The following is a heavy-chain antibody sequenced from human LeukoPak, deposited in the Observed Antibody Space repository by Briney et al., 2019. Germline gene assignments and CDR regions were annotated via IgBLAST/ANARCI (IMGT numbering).Heavy chain of an antibody. CDR3: ARDSVVRGVNPPDV. D-gene: IGHD3-10*01. J-gene: IGHJ6*02. V-gene: IGHV1-18*01. CDR1: GYTFTSYG. Sequence: VASVKVSCKASGYTFTSYGISWVRQAPGQGLEWMGWISAYNGNTNYAQKLQGRVTMTTDTSTSTAYMELRSLRSDDTAVYYCARDSVVRGVNPPDVWGQGTTVTVSS. CDR2: ISAYNGNT.